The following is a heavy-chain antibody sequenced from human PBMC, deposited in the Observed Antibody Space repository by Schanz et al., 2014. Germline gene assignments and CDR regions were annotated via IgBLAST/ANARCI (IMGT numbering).Heavy chain of an antibody. J-gene: IGHJ4*02. D-gene: IGHD6-13*01. Sequence: EVQLLESGGALVQPGGSLRLSCAASGFIFSNSWMSWVRQAPGKGLEWVANIKQDGSEKYYVDSVKGRFTISRDNAKNSLYLQMNSLRAEDTALYYCARDSGSSSWYPSDYWGQGTLATVSS. V-gene: IGHV3-7*03. CDR2: IKQDGSEK. CDR1: GFIFSNSW. CDR3: ARDSGSSSWYPSDY.